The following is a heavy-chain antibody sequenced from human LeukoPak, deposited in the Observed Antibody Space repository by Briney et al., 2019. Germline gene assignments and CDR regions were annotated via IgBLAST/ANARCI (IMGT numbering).Heavy chain of an antibody. CDR3: ARVIRRGPDPYGY. D-gene: IGHD3-10*01. J-gene: IGHJ4*02. V-gene: IGHV7-4-1*02. Sequence: ASVKVSCKASGYTFTSYGISWVRQAPGRGLEWMGWINTNTGNPTYAQGFTGRFVFSLDTSVSTAYLQISSLKAEDTAVYYCARVIRRGPDPYGYWGQGTLVTVSS. CDR1: GYTFTSYG. CDR2: INTNTGNP.